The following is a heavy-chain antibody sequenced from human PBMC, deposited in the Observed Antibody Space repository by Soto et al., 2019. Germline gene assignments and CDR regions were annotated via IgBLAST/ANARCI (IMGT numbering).Heavy chain of an antibody. J-gene: IGHJ5*02. D-gene: IGHD3-10*01. CDR3: AREAVAYYDSGSYNWFDP. V-gene: IGHV4-31*03. CDR2: IYYSGST. Sequence: QVQLQESGPGLVKTSQTLSLTCTVSGGSINSGDYYWSWIRQHPGKGLEWIGYIYYSGSTYYNPSLKSRVTISVDTSKNQFSLKLSSVTAADTAFYYCAREAVAYYDSGSYNWFDPWGQGTLVTVSS. CDR1: GGSINSGDYY.